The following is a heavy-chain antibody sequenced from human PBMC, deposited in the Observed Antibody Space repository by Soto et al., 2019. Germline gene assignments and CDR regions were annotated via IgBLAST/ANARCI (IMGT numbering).Heavy chain of an antibody. CDR3: ARLFSGYSGGWSFPGYFDY. D-gene: IGHD6-19*01. Sequence: SETLSLTCTVSGCSISSYYWSWIRQPPGKGLEWIGYIYYSGSTNYNPSLKSRVTISVDTSKNQFSLKLSSVTAADTAVYYCARLFSGYSGGWSFPGYFDYWGQGTLVTVSS. CDR1: GCSISSYY. CDR2: IYYSGST. J-gene: IGHJ4*02. V-gene: IGHV4-59*08.